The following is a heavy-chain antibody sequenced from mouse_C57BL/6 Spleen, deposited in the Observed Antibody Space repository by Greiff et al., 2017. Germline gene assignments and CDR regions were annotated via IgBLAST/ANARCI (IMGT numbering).Heavy chain of an antibody. V-gene: IGHV5-9-1*02. CDR1: GFTFSSYA. CDR2: ISSGGDYI. D-gene: IGHD1-1*01. CDR3: TRDRGYGISWYFDV. J-gene: IGHJ1*03. Sequence: EVQVVESGEGLVKPGGSLKLSCAASGFTFSSYAMSWVRQTPEKRLEWVAYISSGGDYIYYADTVKGRFTISRDNARNTLYLQMSSLKSEDTAMYYCTRDRGYGISWYFDVWGTGTTVTGSS.